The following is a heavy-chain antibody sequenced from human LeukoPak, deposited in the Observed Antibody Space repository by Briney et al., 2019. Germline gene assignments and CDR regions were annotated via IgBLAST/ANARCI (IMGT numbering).Heavy chain of an antibody. V-gene: IGHV3-66*01. Sequence: PGGSLRLSCVVSGFAVSSNYISWVRQAPGKGLESVSILYSADSTYYADSVKGRFIISRDNSQSTVFLQMNDLRAEDSAVYYCARNRFGPLDYWGQGTRLTVSS. J-gene: IGHJ4*02. CDR1: GFAVSSNY. D-gene: IGHD3-3*01. CDR2: LYSADST. CDR3: ARNRFGPLDY.